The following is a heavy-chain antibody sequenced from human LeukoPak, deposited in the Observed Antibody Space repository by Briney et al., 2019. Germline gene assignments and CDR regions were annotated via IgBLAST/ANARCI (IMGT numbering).Heavy chain of an antibody. CDR3: ARGGVTSFVDY. V-gene: IGHV3-30*04. CDR1: GFTFSSYA. J-gene: IGHJ4*02. CDR2: ISYDGNNE. Sequence: GSLRLSCAASGFTFSSYAVHWVRQAPGKGLEWVAVISYDGNNEYYADSVKGRFTVSRDNSKNALYLQMNSLRAEDTAVYYCARGGVTSFVDYWGQGTLVTVSS. D-gene: IGHD2-21*02.